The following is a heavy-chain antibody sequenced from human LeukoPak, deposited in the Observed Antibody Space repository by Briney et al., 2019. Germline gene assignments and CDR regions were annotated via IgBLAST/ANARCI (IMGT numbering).Heavy chain of an antibody. J-gene: IGHJ4*02. CDR1: GFTFSNYG. V-gene: IGHV3-30*02. CDR2: IRYDGSNK. D-gene: IGHD6-19*01. Sequence: GESLKISCAASGFTFSNYGMHWVRQAPGKGLEWVAFIRYDGSNKYYADSVRGRFTISRDNSKNTLYLQMNSLRAEDTAVYYCAKADSIYSRGDSPFEYWGQGTLVTVSS. CDR3: AKADSIYSRGDSPFEY.